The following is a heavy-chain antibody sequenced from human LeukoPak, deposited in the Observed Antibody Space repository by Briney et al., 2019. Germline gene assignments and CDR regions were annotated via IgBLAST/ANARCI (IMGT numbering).Heavy chain of an antibody. Sequence: SETLSLTCAVYGGSFSGYYWSWIRQPPGKGLEWIGEINHSGSTNYDPSLKSRVTISVDTSKNQFSLKLSSVTAADTAVYYCARYRSDVGWSGYYNRPHDYWGQGTLVTVSS. CDR2: INHSGST. CDR1: GGSFSGYY. J-gene: IGHJ4*02. V-gene: IGHV4-34*01. CDR3: ARYRSDVGWSGYYNRPHDY. D-gene: IGHD3-3*01.